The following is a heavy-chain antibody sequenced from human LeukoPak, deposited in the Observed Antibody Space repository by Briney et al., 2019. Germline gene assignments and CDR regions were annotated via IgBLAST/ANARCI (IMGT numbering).Heavy chain of an antibody. CDR1: GFTFSSYS. V-gene: IGHV3-21*01. D-gene: IGHD3-22*01. CDR3: ARRRSSGYLDY. CDR2: IGSSSSYI. J-gene: IGHJ4*02. Sequence: PGGSLRLSCAASGFTFSSYSMKLVRQAPGKGLEWVSSIGSSSSYIYYADSVKGRFTISRDNAKNSLYLQMNSLRAEDTAVYYCARRRSSGYLDYWGQGTLVTVSS.